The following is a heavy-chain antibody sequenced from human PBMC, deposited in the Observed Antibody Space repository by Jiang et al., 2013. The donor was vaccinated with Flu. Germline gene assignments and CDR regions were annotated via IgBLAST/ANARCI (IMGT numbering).Heavy chain of an antibody. CDR1: GDSVSSNSAA. CDR3: ARDSHSSGWYWGSADWFDP. V-gene: IGHV6-1*01. Sequence: SQTLSLTCAISGDSVSSNSAAWNWIRQSPSRGLEWLGRTYYRSKWYNDYAVSVKSRITINPDTSKNQFSLQLNPVTPEDTAVYYCARDSHSSGWYWGSADWFDPWGQGTLVTVSS. D-gene: IGHD6-19*01. CDR2: TYYRSKWYN. J-gene: IGHJ5*02.